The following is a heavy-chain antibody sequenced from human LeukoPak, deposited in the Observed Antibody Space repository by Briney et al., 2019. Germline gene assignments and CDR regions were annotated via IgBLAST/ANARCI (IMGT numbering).Heavy chain of an antibody. CDR3: ARDPRGITFGGVIVDLYWFDP. Sequence: SVKVSCKAFGGTFSSYAISWVRQAPGQGLEWMGGIIPIFGTANYAQKFQGRVTITADESTSTAYMELSSLRSEDTAVYYCARDPRGITFGGVIVDLYWFDPWGQGTLVTVSS. CDR1: GGTFSSYA. D-gene: IGHD3-16*02. V-gene: IGHV1-69*01. J-gene: IGHJ5*02. CDR2: IIPIFGTA.